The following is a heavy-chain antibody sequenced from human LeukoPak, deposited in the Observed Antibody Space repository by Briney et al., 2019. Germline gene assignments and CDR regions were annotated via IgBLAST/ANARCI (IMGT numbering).Heavy chain of an antibody. D-gene: IGHD5-24*01. CDR1: GFTFSNYA. CDR2: ISGSGVST. CDR3: AKDHMRDGYNYGYWYFDL. V-gene: IGHV3-23*01. J-gene: IGHJ2*01. Sequence: PGGSLRLSCAASGFTFSNYAMNWVRQAPGKGLELVSAISGSGVSTYSADSVKGRFTISRDNSKNTLYLQMNSLRAEDTAVYYCAKDHMRDGYNYGYWYFDLWGRGTLVTVSS.